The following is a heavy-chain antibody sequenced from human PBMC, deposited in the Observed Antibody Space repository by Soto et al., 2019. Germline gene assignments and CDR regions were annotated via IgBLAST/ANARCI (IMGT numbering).Heavy chain of an antibody. J-gene: IGHJ4*02. D-gene: IGHD5-18*01. CDR1: GGSISSGGYY. Sequence: SETLSLTCTVSGGSISSGGYYWSWIRQHPGKGLEWIGYIYYSGSTYYNPSLKSRVTISVDTSKNQFSLKLSSVTAADTAVYYCARVVSDTAMVKPRFFDYWGQGTLVTVS. CDR2: IYYSGST. CDR3: ARVVSDTAMVKPRFFDY. V-gene: IGHV4-31*03.